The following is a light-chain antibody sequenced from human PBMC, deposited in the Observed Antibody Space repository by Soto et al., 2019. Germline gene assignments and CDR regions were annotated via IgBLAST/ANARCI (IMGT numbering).Light chain of an antibody. V-gene: IGKV3-15*01. CDR1: QSLGGS. J-gene: IGKJ1*01. CDR2: DAS. CDR3: QQYDQWWT. Sequence: EIVLTQSPGTLSLSPGERATLSCRASQSLGGSLAWYQQKPGQAPRLLIYDASTRATGIPARFSGSGSGTEYSLTISSLQSEDFGVYFCQQYDQWWTFGQGTKVDIK.